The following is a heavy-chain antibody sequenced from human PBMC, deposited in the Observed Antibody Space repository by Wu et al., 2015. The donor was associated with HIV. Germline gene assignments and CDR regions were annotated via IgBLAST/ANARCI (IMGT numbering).Heavy chain of an antibody. CDR3: ARDLGTYDSSGYYLGI. J-gene: IGHJ3*02. Sequence: QVQLVQSGAEVKKPGASVKVSCKASGYTFTGYYMHWVRQAPGQGLEWMGWINPNSGGTNYAQKFQGRVTMTRDTSISTAYMELSRLRSDDTAVYYCARDLGTYDSSGYYLGIWGQGTMVTVSS. V-gene: IGHV1-2*02. CDR1: GYTFTGYY. CDR2: INPNSGGT. D-gene: IGHD3-22*01.